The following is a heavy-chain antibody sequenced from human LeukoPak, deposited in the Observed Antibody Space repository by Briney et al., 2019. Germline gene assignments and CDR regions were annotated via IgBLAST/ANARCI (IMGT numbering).Heavy chain of an antibody. J-gene: IGHJ4*02. CDR2: IYTSGST. CDR1: GCSIRRYY. V-gene: IGHV4-4*07. Sequence: WETLSLTCTVSGCSIRRYYWSWIRQPAGKGLEWVGRIYTSGSTNYNPSLKSRVTMSVDTSKNQFSLKLCSVTAADAAVYYCARRGQQGDFDHWGQGTVVTVSS. CDR3: ARRGQQGDFDH. D-gene: IGHD6-13*01.